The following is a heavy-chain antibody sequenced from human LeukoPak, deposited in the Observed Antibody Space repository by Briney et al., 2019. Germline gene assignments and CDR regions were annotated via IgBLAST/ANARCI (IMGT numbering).Heavy chain of an antibody. D-gene: IGHD3-10*01. CDR2: IITIFGTA. V-gene: IGHV1-69*06. Sequence: SVKLSCTASGGTFSSYAISWVRQAPGQGLEWMGRIITIFGTANYAQKFQGRVTITADKSTSTAYMELSSLRSEDTAVYFCARDSYYYGSGSYYLFDYWGQGTLVTVSS. CDR3: ARDSYYYGSGSYYLFDY. J-gene: IGHJ4*02. CDR1: GGTFSSYA.